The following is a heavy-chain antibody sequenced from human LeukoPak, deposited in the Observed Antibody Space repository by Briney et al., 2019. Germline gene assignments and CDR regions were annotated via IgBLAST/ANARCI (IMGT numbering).Heavy chain of an antibody. CDR2: IIPIFGTA. CDR1: GGTFGTSV. CDR3: ARANDYTNPRGDH. D-gene: IGHD4-11*01. Sequence: SVKVSCKASGGTFGTSVISWVRQAPGQGLEWMGEIIPIFGTASYAQKFQGRVTITADESTTTAYMELSSLRSEDTAVYYCARANDYTNPRGDHWGQGTLVTVSS. V-gene: IGHV1-69*13. J-gene: IGHJ4*02.